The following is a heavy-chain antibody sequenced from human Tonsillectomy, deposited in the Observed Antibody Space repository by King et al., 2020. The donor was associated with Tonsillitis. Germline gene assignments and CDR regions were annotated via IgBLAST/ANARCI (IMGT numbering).Heavy chain of an antibody. CDR3: ARERPRGMDV. Sequence: VQLVESGGGLVKPGGSLRLSCAASGFIFSSYNINWVRQAPGKGLEWVSSISSSSSYIYYADSLKGRFTISRDNAQNSLYLQMNSLRAEDTAVYYCARERPRGMDVWGQGTPVTVSS. V-gene: IGHV3-21*01. J-gene: IGHJ6*02. CDR1: GFIFSSYN. CDR2: ISSSSSYI.